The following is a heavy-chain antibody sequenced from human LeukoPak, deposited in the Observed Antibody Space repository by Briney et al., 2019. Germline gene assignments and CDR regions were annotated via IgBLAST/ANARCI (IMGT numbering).Heavy chain of an antibody. CDR3: ARNLQPYYYDSSGYYYDYYYYMDV. CDR2: IIPIFGTA. J-gene: IGHJ6*03. V-gene: IGHV1-69*13. Sequence: GASVKVSCKASGGTFSSYAISWVRQAPGQGLEWMGGIIPIFGTANYAQKFQGRVTITADESTSTAYMELSSLRSEDTAVYYCARNLQPYYYDSSGYYYDYYYYMDVWGKGTTVTISS. CDR1: GGTFSSYA. D-gene: IGHD3-22*01.